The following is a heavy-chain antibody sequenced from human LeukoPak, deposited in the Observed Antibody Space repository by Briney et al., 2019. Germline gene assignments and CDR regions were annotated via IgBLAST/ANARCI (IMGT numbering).Heavy chain of an antibody. CDR3: ARWVGRAPRNAFGI. Sequence: SVKVSCKASGGTFSSYAISWVRQAPGQGLEWMGGIIPIFGTANYAQKFQGRVTITADESTSTAYMELSSLRSEDTAVYYCARWVGRAPRNAFGIWGQGKMVIVS. CDR1: GGTFSSYA. CDR2: IIPIFGTA. J-gene: IGHJ3*02. V-gene: IGHV1-69*13. D-gene: IGHD6-6*01.